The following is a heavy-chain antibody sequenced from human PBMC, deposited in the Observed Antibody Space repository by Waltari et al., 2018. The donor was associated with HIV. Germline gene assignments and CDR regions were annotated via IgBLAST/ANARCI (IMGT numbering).Heavy chain of an antibody. CDR1: SYSFSSAYS. J-gene: IGHJ4*02. V-gene: IGHV4-38-2*01. CDR2: ISHRGST. Sequence: QVQLQESGPGLVKPSETLSLTCAVSSYSFSSAYSWGWIRQSPGRGLEWIGSISHRGSTYDKPSLKSRVTISVDTSKNQVALKLSSVTAADTAVYYCARGDIVATGGFDFWGQGTLVTVSS. CDR3: ARGDIVATGGFDF. D-gene: IGHD5-12*01.